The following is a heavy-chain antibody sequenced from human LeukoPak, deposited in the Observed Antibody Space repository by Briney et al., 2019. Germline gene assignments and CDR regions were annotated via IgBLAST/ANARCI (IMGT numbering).Heavy chain of an antibody. CDR3: ARVPITMVRGVPDY. V-gene: IGHV3-30-3*01. J-gene: IGHJ4*02. D-gene: IGHD3-10*01. CDR1: GFTFSSYA. Sequence: GSLRLSCAASGFTFSSYAMNWARQAPGKGLEWVAVISYDGSNKYYADSVKGRFTISRDNSKNTLYLQMNSLRSDDTAVYYCARVPITMVRGVPDYWGQGTLVTVSS. CDR2: ISYDGSNK.